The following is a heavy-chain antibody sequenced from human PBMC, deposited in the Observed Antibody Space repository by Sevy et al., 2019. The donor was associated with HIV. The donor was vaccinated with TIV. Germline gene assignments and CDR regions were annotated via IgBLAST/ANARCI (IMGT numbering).Heavy chain of an antibody. CDR2: ISSSGSSI. V-gene: IGHV3-48*03. CDR1: GFTFSSYD. Sequence: GGSLRLSCTASGFTFSSYDMNWVRQAPWKGLEWVSKISSSGSSIYYANSVKGRFTISRDNAKNSLNLQMNSLRAEDTAVYYCTRNGGAFDNGFDPWGQGTLVTVSS. D-gene: IGHD2-8*01. CDR3: TRNGGAFDNGFDP. J-gene: IGHJ5*02.